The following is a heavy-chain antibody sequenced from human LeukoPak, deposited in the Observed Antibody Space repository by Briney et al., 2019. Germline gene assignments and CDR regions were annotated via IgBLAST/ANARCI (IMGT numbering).Heavy chain of an antibody. Sequence: GGSLRLSCAASGFTFSSYSMNWVRQAPGKGLEWVSSISSSSSYIYYADSVKGRFTISRDNAKNSLYLQMNSLRAEDTAVYYCARVPVLRYFDWLFHWGQGTLVTVSS. CDR3: ARVPVLRYFDWLFH. CDR2: ISSSSSYI. CDR1: GFTFSSYS. D-gene: IGHD3-9*01. V-gene: IGHV3-21*01. J-gene: IGHJ5*02.